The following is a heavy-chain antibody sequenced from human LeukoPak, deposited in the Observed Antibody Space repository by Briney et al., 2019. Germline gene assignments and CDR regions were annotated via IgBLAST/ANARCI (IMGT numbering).Heavy chain of an antibody. V-gene: IGHV1-46*01. CDR2: INPSGGST. D-gene: IGHD2-21*01. CDR3: ASLCGYMDV. CDR1: GYTFTSYY. Sequence: ASVKVSCKASGYTFTSYYMHWVRQAPGQGLEWMGIINPSGGSTSYAQKFQGRVTITADESTSTAYMELSSLRSEDTAVYYCASLCGYMDVWGKGTTVTISS. J-gene: IGHJ6*03.